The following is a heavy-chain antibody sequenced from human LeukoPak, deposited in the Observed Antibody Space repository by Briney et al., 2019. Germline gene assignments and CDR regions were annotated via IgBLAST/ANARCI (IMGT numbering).Heavy chain of an antibody. CDR2: IYTSGST. CDR3: ARETRNYDFWSGYYPDY. Sequence: PSETLSLTCTVSGGSISSYYWSWIRQPAGKGLEWIGRIYTSGSTNYNPSLKSRVTMSVDTSKNQFSLKLSSVTAADTAVYYCARETRNYDFWSGYYPDYWGQGTLVTVSS. V-gene: IGHV4-4*07. D-gene: IGHD3-3*01. J-gene: IGHJ4*02. CDR1: GGSISSYY.